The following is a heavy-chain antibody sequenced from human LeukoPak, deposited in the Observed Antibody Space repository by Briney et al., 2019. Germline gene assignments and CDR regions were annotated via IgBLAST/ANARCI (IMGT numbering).Heavy chain of an antibody. CDR2: FYSGGST. V-gene: IGHV3-66*04. D-gene: IGHD6-13*01. Sequence: GGSLRLSCAASGLTVSSNYMSWVRQAPGKGLEWVSVFYSGGSTYYADSVKGRFSVSRDNSKNTVYLQMNSLRVEDTAVYYCARHGIAALTDAFDIWGQGTTVSVSS. CDR1: GLTVSSNY. J-gene: IGHJ3*02. CDR3: ARHGIAALTDAFDI.